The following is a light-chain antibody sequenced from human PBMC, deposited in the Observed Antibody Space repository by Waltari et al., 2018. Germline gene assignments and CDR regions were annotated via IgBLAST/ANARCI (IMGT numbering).Light chain of an antibody. CDR1: QSASNF. CDR2: DAS. V-gene: IGKV3-11*01. Sequence: EIVLTQSPGPLSLSPGERATLSCRASQSASNFLTWYQQKPRQAPRLLIYDASNRATGVPARFSGSGSGTDFTLTINSLEPDDFAVYFCQQRNNWPITFGQGTRLEIK. J-gene: IGKJ5*01. CDR3: QQRNNWPIT.